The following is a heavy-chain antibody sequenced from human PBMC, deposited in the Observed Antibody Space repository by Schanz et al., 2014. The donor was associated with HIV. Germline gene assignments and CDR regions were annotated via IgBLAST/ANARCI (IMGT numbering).Heavy chain of an antibody. CDR2: IGSGGGRT. CDR1: GFMFSSYG. Sequence: VQLLESGGGLVQPGGSLRLSCAASGFMFSSYGMGWVRRAPGKGLEWVSIIGSGGGRTYYADSVKSRFTISRDNSKNTLYLQMNSLRAEDTAVYYCATAAVTDYSDNWGQGTLVTVSS. D-gene: IGHD4-17*01. J-gene: IGHJ4*02. CDR3: ATAAVTDYSDN. V-gene: IGHV3-23*01.